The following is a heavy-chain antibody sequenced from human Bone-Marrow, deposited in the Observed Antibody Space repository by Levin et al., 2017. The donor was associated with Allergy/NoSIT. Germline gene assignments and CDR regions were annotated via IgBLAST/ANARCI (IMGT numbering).Heavy chain of an antibody. J-gene: IGHJ5*02. D-gene: IGHD2-2*01. V-gene: IGHV4-39*01. Sequence: SETLSLTCTVSGGSISSSSYYWGWIRQPPGKGLEWIGSIYYSGSTYYNPSLKSRVTISVDTSKNQFSLKLSSVTAADTAVYYCARGDSAYQLLFDGHNWFDPWGQGTLVTVSS. CDR2: IYYSGST. CDR3: ARGDSAYQLLFDGHNWFDP. CDR1: GGSISSSSYY.